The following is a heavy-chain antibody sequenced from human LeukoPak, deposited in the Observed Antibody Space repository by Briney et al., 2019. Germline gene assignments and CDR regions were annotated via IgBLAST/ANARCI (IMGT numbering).Heavy chain of an antibody. V-gene: IGHV4-59*01. D-gene: IGHD6-19*01. CDR1: GGSISSYY. CDR2: IYYSGST. CDR3: ARDKYSSGPDI. J-gene: IGHJ3*02. Sequence: SETLSLTCTVSGGSISSYYWSWIRQPPGKGLEWIGYIYYSGSTNYNPSLKSRVTISVDTSKNQSSLKLSSVTAADTAVYYCARDKYSSGPDIWGQGTMVTVSS.